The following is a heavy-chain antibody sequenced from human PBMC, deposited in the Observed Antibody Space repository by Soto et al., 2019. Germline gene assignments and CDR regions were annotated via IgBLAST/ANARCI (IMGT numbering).Heavy chain of an antibody. CDR2: IYYSGST. V-gene: IGHV4-28*01. J-gene: IGHJ5*02. CDR1: GYSISSSNW. Sequence: QVQLQESGPGLVKPSDTLSLTCAVSGYSISSSNWWGWIRQPPGKGLEWIGYIYYSGSTYYDPSLKSRVTMSVDTSKNQFSLKLSSVTAVDTAVYYCARRPGWGDYEYWFDPWGQGTLVTVSS. CDR3: ARRPGWGDYEYWFDP. D-gene: IGHD4-17*01.